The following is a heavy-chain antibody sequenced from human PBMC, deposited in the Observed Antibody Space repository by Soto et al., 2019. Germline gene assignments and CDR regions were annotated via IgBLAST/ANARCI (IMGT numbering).Heavy chain of an antibody. CDR1: GFAFSAYT. Sequence: PGGSLRLSCVASGFAFSAYTLSWVRQAPGKGLEWASTFSGNDGGTFYADSVKGRFTMSRDNSKNTLHLQINNLSPEDTAIYYCAKLSSVPTAILNWFDPWGQGTLVTVSS. J-gene: IGHJ5*02. CDR3: AKLSSVPTAILNWFDP. D-gene: IGHD2-21*02. CDR2: FSGNDGGT. V-gene: IGHV3-23*01.